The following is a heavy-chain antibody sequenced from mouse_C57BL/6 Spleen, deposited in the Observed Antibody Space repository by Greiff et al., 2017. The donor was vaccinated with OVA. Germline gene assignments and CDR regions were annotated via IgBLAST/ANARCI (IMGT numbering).Heavy chain of an antibody. CDR1: GFTFSDYG. D-gene: IGHD1-1*01. CDR2: ISSGSSTI. CDR3: ARYPYYGSTYDYFDY. V-gene: IGHV5-17*01. J-gene: IGHJ2*01. Sequence: EVKLMESGGGLVKPGGSLKLSCAASGFTFSDYGMHWVRQAPEKGLEWVAYISSGSSTIYYADTVKGRFTISRDNAKNTLFLKMTSLRSENTAMYYCARYPYYGSTYDYFDYWGQGTTLTVSS.